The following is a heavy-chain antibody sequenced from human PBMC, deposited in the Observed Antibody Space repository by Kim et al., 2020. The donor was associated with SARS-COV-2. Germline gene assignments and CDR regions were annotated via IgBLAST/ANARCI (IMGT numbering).Heavy chain of an antibody. CDR1: GGSFSGYY. D-gene: IGHD6-19*01. CDR2: INHSGST. Sequence: SETLSLTCAVYGGSFSGYYWSWIRQPPGKGLEWIGEINHSGSTNYNPSLKSRVTISVDTSKNQFSLKLSSVTAADTAVYYCARPFMPGSSGWYGYWGQGTLVTVSS. V-gene: IGHV4-34*01. CDR3: ARPFMPGSSGWYGY. J-gene: IGHJ4*02.